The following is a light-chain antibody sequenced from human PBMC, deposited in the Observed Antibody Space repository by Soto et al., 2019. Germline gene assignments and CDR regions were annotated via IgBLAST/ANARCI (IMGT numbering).Light chain of an antibody. CDR1: SSDVGGYNY. V-gene: IGLV2-14*01. CDR3: RSYTSSSFYV. CDR2: DVS. Sequence: QSALTQPASVSGSPGQSITISCTGTSSDVGGYNYVSWYQQHPGKAPKLMIYDVSNRPSGVSNRFSGSMSGNTASLTIYGLQAEDEADYYCRSYTSSSFYVVGTGTKLTVL. J-gene: IGLJ1*01.